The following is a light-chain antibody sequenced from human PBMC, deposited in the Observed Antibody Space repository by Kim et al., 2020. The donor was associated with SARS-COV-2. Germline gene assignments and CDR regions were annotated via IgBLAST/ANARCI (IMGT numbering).Light chain of an antibody. CDR3: QQYNNWPPYT. CDR2: GAS. CDR1: QSVSSN. Sequence: SQGERATRSGRASQSVSSNLAWYQQKPGQAPRLLIYGASTRATGIPARFSGSGSGTEFTLTISSLQSEDFAVYYCQQYNNWPPYTFGQGTKLEI. J-gene: IGKJ2*01. V-gene: IGKV3-15*01.